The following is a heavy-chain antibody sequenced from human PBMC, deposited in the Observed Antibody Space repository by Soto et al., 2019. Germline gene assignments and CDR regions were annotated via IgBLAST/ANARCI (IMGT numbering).Heavy chain of an antibody. CDR1: GGTFSSYT. Sequence: ASVKVSCKASGGTFSSYTISWVRQAPGQGLEWMGRIIPILGIANYAQKFQGRVTITADKSTSTAYMELSSLRSEDTAVYYCARARFGGVIAELDYWGQGTLVTVS. V-gene: IGHV1-69*02. CDR2: IIPILGIA. J-gene: IGHJ4*02. CDR3: ARARFGGVIAELDY. D-gene: IGHD3-16*02.